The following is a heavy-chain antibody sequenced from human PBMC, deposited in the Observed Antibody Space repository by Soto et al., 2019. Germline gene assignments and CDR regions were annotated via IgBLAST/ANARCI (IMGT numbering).Heavy chain of an antibody. CDR1: DGSISSYY. CDR3: ARGYQLPPPYYFDY. D-gene: IGHD2-2*01. V-gene: IGHV4-59*01. CDR2: IYYSGST. Sequence: PSEPRSLPCTVSDGSISSYYWSWIRQPPGKGLEWIGYIYYSGSTNYNPSLKSRVTISVDTSKNQFSLKLSSVTAADTAVYYCARGYQLPPPYYFDYWGQGTLVTVSS. J-gene: IGHJ4*02.